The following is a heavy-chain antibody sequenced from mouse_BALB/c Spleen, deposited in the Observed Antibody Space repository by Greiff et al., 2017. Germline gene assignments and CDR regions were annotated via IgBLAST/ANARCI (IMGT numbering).Heavy chain of an antibody. D-gene: IGHD1-2*01. CDR2: INPGSGGT. CDR3: ARSPFITTATSWFAY. V-gene: IGHV1-54*03. CDR1: GYAFTNYL. J-gene: IGHJ3*01. Sequence: LVESGAELVRPGTSVKVSCKASGYAFTNYLIEWVKQRPGQGLEWIGVINPGSGGTNYNEKFKGKATLTADKSSSTAYMQLSSLTSDDSAVYFCARSPFITTATSWFAYWGQGTLVTVSA.